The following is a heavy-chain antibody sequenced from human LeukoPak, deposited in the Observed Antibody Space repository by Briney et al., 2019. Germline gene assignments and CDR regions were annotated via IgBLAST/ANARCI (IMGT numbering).Heavy chain of an antibody. V-gene: IGHV3-7*01. D-gene: IGHD6-6*01. CDR1: GFNFSRYW. J-gene: IGHJ4*02. CDR3: AREDGTFEY. CDR2: IIPDGNKI. Sequence: GGSLRLSCKASGFNFSRYWMNWVRQAPGKGLEWVSNIIPDGNKIYYVDFVRRCFIICSDNGNTVLLQLLNSMRHEDAADYYWAREDGTFEYWGQGTLDSVSS.